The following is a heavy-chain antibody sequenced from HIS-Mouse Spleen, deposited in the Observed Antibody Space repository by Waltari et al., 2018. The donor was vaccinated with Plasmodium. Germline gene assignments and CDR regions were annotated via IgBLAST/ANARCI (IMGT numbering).Heavy chain of an antibody. V-gene: IGHV4-39*07. CDR3: ARDRITGTSYFDY. CDR2: IYYRGGN. Sequence: QLQLQESGPGLVKPSETLSLTCTVSGCSISSSSYYWGWIRQPPGKGLEWIGSIYYRGGNYYNPYLKRRVTISVDTSKNQCSLKLSSVTAADTAVYYCARDRITGTSYFDYWGQGTLVTVSS. J-gene: IGHJ4*02. D-gene: IGHD1-7*01. CDR1: GCSISSSSYY.